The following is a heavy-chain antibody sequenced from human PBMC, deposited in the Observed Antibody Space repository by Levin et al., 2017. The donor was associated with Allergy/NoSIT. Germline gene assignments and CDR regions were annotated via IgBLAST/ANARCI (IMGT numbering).Heavy chain of an antibody. CDR2: IFYGGST. CDR1: GGSISSGDYY. J-gene: IGHJ4*02. V-gene: IGHV4-31*03. CDR3: ASGDYAFYFDY. Sequence: SETLSLTCTVSGGSISSGDYYWSWIRQHPGKGLQWIGYIFYGGSTYYNPSLKSRLTTSVDTSKNQFSLKLSSVTAADTAVYYCASGDYAFYFDYWGQGTLVTVSS. D-gene: IGHD4-17*01.